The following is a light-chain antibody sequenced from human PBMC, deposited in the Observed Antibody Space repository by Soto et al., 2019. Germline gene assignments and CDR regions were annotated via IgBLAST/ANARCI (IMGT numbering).Light chain of an antibody. CDR2: DAS. Sequence: DIQMTQSPSALSASVGDRVTITCRASQNINTWLAWFRQIPGKAPKLLIYDASSLESRVPSRFSGSGSDTDFTLTITNLQPDDVAIYYCQQYYSYSRTFGQGTKVEI. CDR1: QNINTW. CDR3: QQYYSYSRT. V-gene: IGKV1-5*01. J-gene: IGKJ1*01.